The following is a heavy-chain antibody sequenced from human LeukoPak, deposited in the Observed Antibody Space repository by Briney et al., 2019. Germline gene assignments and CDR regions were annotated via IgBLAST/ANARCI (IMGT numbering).Heavy chain of an antibody. CDR3: ARARSGYYKNEPWHFDY. CDR1: GGSISSGGYS. V-gene: IGHV4-30-2*01. J-gene: IGHJ4*02. D-gene: IGHD3-22*01. Sequence: SETLSLTCAVSGGSISSGGYSWSWIRQPPGKGLEWIGYIYHSGSTYYNPSLKSRVTISVDRSKNQFSLKLSSVTAADTAVYYCARARSGYYKNEPWHFDYWGQGTLVTVSS. CDR2: IYHSGST.